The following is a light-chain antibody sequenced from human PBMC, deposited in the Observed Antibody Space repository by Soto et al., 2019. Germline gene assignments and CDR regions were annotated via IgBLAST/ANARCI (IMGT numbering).Light chain of an antibody. V-gene: IGLV2-14*01. CDR3: GSYTSSSTLYV. CDR2: DVS. CDR1: SSDVGGSNY. Sequence: QSALTQPASVSGSPGQSITISCTGTSSDVGGSNYVSWYQQHPGKAPKLMIYDVSNRPSGASNRFSGPKSGNTASLTISGLQAEDEADYYCGSYTSSSTLYVFGTGTKVTVL. J-gene: IGLJ1*01.